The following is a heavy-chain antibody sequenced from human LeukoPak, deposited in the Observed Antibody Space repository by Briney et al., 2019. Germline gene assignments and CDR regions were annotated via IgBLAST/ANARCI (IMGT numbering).Heavy chain of an antibody. CDR1: GGTFSSYA. Sequence: ASVKVSCKASGGTFSSYAISWVRQAPGQGLEWMGGISPIFGTANYAQKFQGRVTITADESTSTAYMELSSLRSEDTAVYYCARDGHTGYCSSTSCYYFQHWGQGTLVTVSS. D-gene: IGHD2-2*01. V-gene: IGHV1-69*13. CDR2: ISPIFGTA. CDR3: ARDGHTGYCSSTSCYYFQH. J-gene: IGHJ1*01.